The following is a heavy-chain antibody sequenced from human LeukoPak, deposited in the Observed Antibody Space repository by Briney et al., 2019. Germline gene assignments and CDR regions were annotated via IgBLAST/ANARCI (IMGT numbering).Heavy chain of an antibody. CDR2: IIPIFGTA. J-gene: IGHJ3*02. CDR3: ARDPSLGYGDYVAWSKTAFDI. Sequence: ASVKVSCKASGGTFSSYAISWVRQAPGQGLEWMGGIIPIFGTANYAQKFQGRVTITADESTSTAYMELSSLRSEDTAVYYCARDPSLGYGDYVAWSKTAFDIWGQGTMVTVSS. CDR1: GGTFSSYA. V-gene: IGHV1-69*13. D-gene: IGHD4-17*01.